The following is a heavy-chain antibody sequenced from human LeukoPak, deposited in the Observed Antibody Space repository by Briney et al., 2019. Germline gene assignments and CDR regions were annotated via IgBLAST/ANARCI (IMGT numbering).Heavy chain of an antibody. CDR2: INGGSSYI. V-gene: IGHV3-21*01. Sequence: PGGSLRLSCAASGFTFSTYTLNWVRQAPGKGLEWVSSINGGSSYIYYADSVRGRFTISRDNAKHSLYLQMNSLRAEDTALYYCARDLGGSFNFDYWAREPWSPSPQ. CDR3: ARDLGGSFNFDY. CDR1: GFTFSTYT. D-gene: IGHD1-26*01. J-gene: IGHJ4*02.